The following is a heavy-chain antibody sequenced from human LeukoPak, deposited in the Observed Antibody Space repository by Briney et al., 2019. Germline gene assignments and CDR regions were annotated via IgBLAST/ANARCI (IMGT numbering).Heavy chain of an antibody. CDR2: IYTSGST. Sequence: PSETLSLTCAVSGGSISSYYWSWIRQPAGKGLEWIGRIYTSGSTNYNPSLKSRVTMSVDTSKNQFSLKLSSVTAADTAVYYCARNRGSTVITDHYYYYYMDVWGKGTTVTVSS. CDR3: ARNRGSTVITDHYYYYYMDV. V-gene: IGHV4-4*07. D-gene: IGHD4-11*01. CDR1: GGSISSYY. J-gene: IGHJ6*03.